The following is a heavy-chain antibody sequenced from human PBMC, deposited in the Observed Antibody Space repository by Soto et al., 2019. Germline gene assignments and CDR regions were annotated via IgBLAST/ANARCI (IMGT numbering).Heavy chain of an antibody. CDR3: ARVFSGTYRAIVL. D-gene: IGHD1-26*01. CDR2: ISGSGGST. J-gene: IGHJ3*01. V-gene: IGHV3-23*01. Sequence: GGSLRLSCAASGFTFSSYAMSWVRQAPGKGLEWVSAISGSGGSTYYADSVKGRFTISRDNSKNTLYLQMNSLRAEDTAVYYCARVFSGTYRAIVLWGQGTMVTVSS. CDR1: GFTFSSYA.